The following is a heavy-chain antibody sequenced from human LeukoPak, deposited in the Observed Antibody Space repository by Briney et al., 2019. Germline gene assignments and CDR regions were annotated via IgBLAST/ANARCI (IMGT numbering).Heavy chain of an antibody. CDR1: GFTFSGSD. V-gene: IGHV3-73*01. CDR2: IRSKANSYAT. Sequence: GGSLRLSCAASGFTFSGSDMHWVRQASGKGLEWVGRIRSKANSYATAYAASVKGRFTISRDDSKNTAYLQMNSLKTDDTAVYYCTSPAVVVAAHWGQGTLVTVYS. J-gene: IGHJ4*02. CDR3: TSPAVVVAAH. D-gene: IGHD2-15*01.